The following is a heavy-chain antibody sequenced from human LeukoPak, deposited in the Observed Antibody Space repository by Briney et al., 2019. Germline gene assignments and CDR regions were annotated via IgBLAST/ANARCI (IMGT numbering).Heavy chain of an antibody. D-gene: IGHD5-18*01. J-gene: IGHJ4*02. V-gene: IGHV4-39*07. CDR1: GGSISSSSYY. CDR2: IYYSGST. Sequence: PSETLSLTCTVSGGSISSSSYYWSWIRQPPGKGLEWIGSIYYSGSTYYNPSLKSRVTISVDTSKNQFSLKLSSVTAADTAVYYCAKSSYSIFDYWGQGTLVTVSS. CDR3: AKSSYSIFDY.